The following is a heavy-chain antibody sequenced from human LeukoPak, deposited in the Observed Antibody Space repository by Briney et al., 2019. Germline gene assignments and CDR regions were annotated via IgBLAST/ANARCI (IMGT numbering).Heavy chain of an antibody. Sequence: GGSLRLSCAASGFTFSSYSMHWVRQDPGKGLEWVAMISNDGIHKFYADSVKGRFTISRDNSKNTLYLQMNSLETEDTAVYYCAKGMGPFIHGDYWGQGTVVTVSS. CDR2: ISNDGIHK. J-gene: IGHJ4*02. CDR1: GFTFSSYS. CDR3: AKGMGPFIHGDY. D-gene: IGHD2-8*01. V-gene: IGHV3-30*18.